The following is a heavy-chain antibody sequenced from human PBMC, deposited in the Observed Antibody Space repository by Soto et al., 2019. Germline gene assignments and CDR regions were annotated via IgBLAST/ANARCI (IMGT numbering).Heavy chain of an antibody. Sequence: RASVKVSCKASGYTFTSYGIGWVRQAPGQGLEWMGWISAYNGNTNYAQKLQGRVTMTTDTSTSTAYMELRSLRSDDTAVYYCARDTVVVPAHGMDVWGQGTTVTVSS. CDR2: ISAYNGNT. CDR1: GYTFTSYG. CDR3: ARDTVVVPAHGMDV. V-gene: IGHV1-18*01. D-gene: IGHD2-2*01. J-gene: IGHJ6*02.